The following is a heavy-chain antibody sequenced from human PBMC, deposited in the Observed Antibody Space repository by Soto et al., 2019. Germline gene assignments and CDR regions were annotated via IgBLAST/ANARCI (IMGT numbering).Heavy chain of an antibody. CDR3: ARDPDYGDYWGYFFVS. D-gene: IGHD4-17*01. J-gene: IGHJ4*02. Sequence: QVQLVQSGAEVKKPGASVKVSCKTSGYTFAAYYIHWIRQAPGQGLEWMGWINPPSGGTVYAQNFQDRVTMTRDTSISTAYMELRRPNSDDTAVYYCARDPDYGDYWGYFFVSWGQGTPVTVSS. CDR2: INPPSGGT. CDR1: GYTFAAYY. V-gene: IGHV1-2*02.